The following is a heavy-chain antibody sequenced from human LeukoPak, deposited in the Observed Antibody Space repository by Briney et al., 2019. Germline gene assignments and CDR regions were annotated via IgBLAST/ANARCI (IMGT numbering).Heavy chain of an antibody. J-gene: IGHJ4*02. V-gene: IGHV3-30*03. D-gene: IGHD6-19*01. CDR2: ISYDGSNK. Sequence: GGSLRLSCAASGFSFSSYGMHWVRQAPGKGLEWVAVISYDGSNKYYADSVKGRFTISRDNSKNTLDLQMNSLRAEDTAVYYCARGGSGWYIDYWGQGTLVTVSS. CDR3: ARGGSGWYIDY. CDR1: GFSFSSYG.